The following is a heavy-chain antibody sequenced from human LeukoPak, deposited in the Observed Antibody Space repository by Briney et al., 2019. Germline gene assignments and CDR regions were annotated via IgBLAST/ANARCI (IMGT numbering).Heavy chain of an antibody. CDR3: ARDYHGSGSLTAFDY. CDR1: GYTFTSFY. D-gene: IGHD3-10*01. Sequence: ASVKVSCKASGYTFTSFYMHWVRQAPGQGLEWMGIINPRGGSTTSAQKFQGRVTLTRDTSTSTVYMELSSLRSEDTAVYYCARDYHGSGSLTAFDYWGQGTLVTVSS. CDR2: INPRGGST. J-gene: IGHJ4*02. V-gene: IGHV1-46*01.